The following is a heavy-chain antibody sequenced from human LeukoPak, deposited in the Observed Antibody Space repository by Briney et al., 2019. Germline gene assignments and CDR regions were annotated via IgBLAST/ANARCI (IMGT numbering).Heavy chain of an antibody. V-gene: IGHV3-23*01. Sequence: GGSLRLSCAASGFTFSSYAMSWVRQAPGKGLEWVSAISGSGGSTYYADSVKGRFTISRDNSKNTLYPQMNSLRAEDTAVYYCAKEVCSSTSCYHFDYWGQGTLVTVSS. CDR1: GFTFSSYA. CDR3: AKEVCSSTSCYHFDY. J-gene: IGHJ4*02. CDR2: ISGSGGST. D-gene: IGHD2-2*01.